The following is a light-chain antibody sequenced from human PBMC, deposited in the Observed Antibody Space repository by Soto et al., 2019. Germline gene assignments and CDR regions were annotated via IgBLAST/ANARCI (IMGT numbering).Light chain of an antibody. CDR2: DAS. J-gene: IGKJ1*01. CDR1: QSVNSN. Sequence: EIVMTQSPTTLSVSPGARCTLPCRASQSVNSNLAWYQQKPGQAPRLIIYDASTRATGIPARFSGSGYGTEFNLTISSLQSEDFASYYCQQANNFPRTFGQGTKVDIK. CDR3: QQANNFPRT. V-gene: IGKV3-15*01.